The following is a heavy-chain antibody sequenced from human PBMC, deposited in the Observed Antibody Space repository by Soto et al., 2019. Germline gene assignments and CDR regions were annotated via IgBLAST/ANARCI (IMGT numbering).Heavy chain of an antibody. J-gene: IGHJ5*02. CDR1: GYTFTSYG. Sequence: ASVKVSCKASGYTFTSYGISWVRQAPGQGLEWMGWISAYNGNTNYAQKLQGRVTMTTDTSTSTAYMELRSLRSDDTAVYYCVRDLAYCTNGVCYSNGFDPWGQGTLVTVSS. CDR3: VRDLAYCTNGVCYSNGFDP. CDR2: ISAYNGNT. D-gene: IGHD2-8*01. V-gene: IGHV1-18*01.